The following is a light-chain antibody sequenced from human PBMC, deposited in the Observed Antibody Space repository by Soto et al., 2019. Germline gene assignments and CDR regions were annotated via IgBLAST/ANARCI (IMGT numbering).Light chain of an antibody. J-gene: IGLJ2*01. CDR1: SSDVGAYNY. CDR2: EVT. Sequence: QSALTQPASVSGSPGQSITISCTGSSSDVGAYNYVSWYQQHPGKAPRLMIYEVTNRPSGVSNRFSGSKSGNTASLTISGLRAEDEADYYCSSYTSGSTLVVFGGGTQLTFL. CDR3: SSYTSGSTLVV. V-gene: IGLV2-14*01.